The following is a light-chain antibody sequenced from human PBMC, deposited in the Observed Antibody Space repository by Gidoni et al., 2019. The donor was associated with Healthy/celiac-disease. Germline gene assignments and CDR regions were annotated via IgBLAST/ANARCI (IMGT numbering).Light chain of an antibody. CDR3: QQRSNWPLFT. V-gene: IGKV3-11*01. Sequence: DIVLTQSPATLSLSPGERATLSCRASKSVSSYLAWYQQKPGQPPRLLIYDASNRATGIPARFSGSGSGTDVTLTISSLEPEDFAVYYCQQRSNWPLFTFGPGTKVDIK. CDR1: KSVSSY. J-gene: IGKJ3*01. CDR2: DAS.